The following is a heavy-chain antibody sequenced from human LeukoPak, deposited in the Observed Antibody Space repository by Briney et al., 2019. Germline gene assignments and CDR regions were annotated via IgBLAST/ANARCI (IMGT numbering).Heavy chain of an antibody. J-gene: IGHJ4*02. CDR3: AKGPLIEVAGTTWDY. CDR2: IRSKAYGGTT. D-gene: IGHD6-19*01. Sequence: GGSLRLSCAASGFTFSSYSMNWVRQAPGKGLEWVGFIRSKAYGGTTEYAASVKGRFTISRDDSKSIAYLQMNSLRAEDTALYYCAKGPLIEVAGTTWDYWGQGTLVTVSS. CDR1: GFTFSSYS. V-gene: IGHV3-71*01.